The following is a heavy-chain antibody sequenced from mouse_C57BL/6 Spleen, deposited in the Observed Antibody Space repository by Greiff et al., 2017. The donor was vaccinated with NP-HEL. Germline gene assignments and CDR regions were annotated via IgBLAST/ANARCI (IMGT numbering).Heavy chain of an antibody. V-gene: IGHV1-64*01. CDR3: ARPGTGDYYAMDY. D-gene: IGHD4-1*01. CDR2: IHPNSGST. J-gene: IGHJ4*01. CDR1: GYTFTSYW. Sequence: VQLQQPGAELVKPGASVKLSCKASGYTFTSYWMHWVKQRPGQGLEWIGMIHPNSGSTNYNEKFKSKATLTVDKSSSTAYMQLSSLTSEDSAVYYCARPGTGDYYAMDYWGQGTSVTVSS.